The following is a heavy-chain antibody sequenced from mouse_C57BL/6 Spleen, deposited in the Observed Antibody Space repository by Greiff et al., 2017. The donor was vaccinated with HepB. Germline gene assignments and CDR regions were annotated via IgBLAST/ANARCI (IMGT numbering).Heavy chain of an antibody. J-gene: IGHJ2*01. Sequence: VQLQQPGAELVMPGASVKLSCKASGYTFTSYWMHWVKQRPGQGLEWIGEIDPSDSYTNYNQKFKGKSTLTVDKSSSTAYMQRSSLTSEDSAVYYCARGEDYGSSGNYWGQGTTLTVSS. CDR1: GYTFTSYW. D-gene: IGHD1-1*01. V-gene: IGHV1-69*01. CDR2: IDPSDSYT. CDR3: ARGEDYGSSGNY.